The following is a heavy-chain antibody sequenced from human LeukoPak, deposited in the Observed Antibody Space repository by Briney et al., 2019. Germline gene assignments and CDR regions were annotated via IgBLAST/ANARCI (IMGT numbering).Heavy chain of an antibody. CDR3: ARGYDFWSGYSFDY. D-gene: IGHD3-3*01. V-gene: IGHV3-23*01. J-gene: IGHJ4*02. CDR1: GFTFSNYG. CDR2: IHGSSGST. Sequence: GGSLRLSCSASGFTFSNYGMNWVRQAPGKGLEWVSGIHGSSGSTYYADSVKGRSTISRDNSKNTLYLQMNSLRAEDTAVYYCARGYDFWSGYSFDYWGQGTLVTVSS.